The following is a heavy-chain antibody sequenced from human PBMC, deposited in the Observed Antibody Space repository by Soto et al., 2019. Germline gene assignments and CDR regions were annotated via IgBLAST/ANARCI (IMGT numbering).Heavy chain of an antibody. CDR1: GYTLTELS. V-gene: IGHV1-24*01. Sequence: VASVKVSCKVSGYTLTELSMHWVRQAPGKGLEWMGGFDPEDGETIYAQKFQGRVTMTEDTSTDTAYMELSSLRSEDTAVYYWATEVAAAGTTAFDYWGQGTLVTVSS. CDR2: FDPEDGET. CDR3: ATEVAAAGTTAFDY. D-gene: IGHD6-13*01. J-gene: IGHJ4*02.